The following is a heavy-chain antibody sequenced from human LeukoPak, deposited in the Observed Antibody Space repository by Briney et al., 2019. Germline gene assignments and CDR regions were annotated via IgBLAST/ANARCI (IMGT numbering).Heavy chain of an antibody. CDR3: ARERRYYGSGSLNWFDP. V-gene: IGHV1-3*01. J-gene: IGHJ5*02. CDR2: INAGNGNT. CDR1: GYTFTSYA. D-gene: IGHD3-10*01. Sequence: ASVKVSCKASGYTFTSYAMHWVRQAPGQRLEWMGWINAGNGNTKYSQKFQGRVTITRDTSASTAYMELSSLRSENTAVYYCARERRYYGSGSLNWFDPWGQGTLVTVSS.